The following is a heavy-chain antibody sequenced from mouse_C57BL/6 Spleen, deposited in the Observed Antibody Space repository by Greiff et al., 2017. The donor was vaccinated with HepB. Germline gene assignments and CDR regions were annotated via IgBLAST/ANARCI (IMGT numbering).Heavy chain of an antibody. CDR1: GFTFSDYG. D-gene: IGHD1-1*01. Sequence: EVKLMESGGGLVKPGGSLKLSCAASGFTFSDYGMHWVRQAPEKGLEWVAYISSGSSTIYYADTVKGRFTISRDNAKNTLFLQMTSLRSEDTAMYYCARGGVTTVVATSRYFDVWGTGTTVTVSS. V-gene: IGHV5-17*01. J-gene: IGHJ1*03. CDR2: ISSGSSTI. CDR3: ARGGVTTVVATSRYFDV.